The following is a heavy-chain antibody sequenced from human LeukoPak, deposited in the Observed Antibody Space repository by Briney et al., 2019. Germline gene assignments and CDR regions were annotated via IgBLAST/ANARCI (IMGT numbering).Heavy chain of an antibody. CDR2: ISSSSSYI. D-gene: IGHD3-16*02. CDR1: GFTFSSYS. V-gene: IGHV3-21*01. Sequence: GGSLRLSCAASGFTFSSYSMNWVRQAPGKGLEWVSSISSSSSYIYYADSVKGRFTISRDNAKNSLYLQMNSLRAEDTAVYYCARDKVTFGGVIALDYWGQGTLVTVSS. CDR3: ARDKVTFGGVIALDY. J-gene: IGHJ4*02.